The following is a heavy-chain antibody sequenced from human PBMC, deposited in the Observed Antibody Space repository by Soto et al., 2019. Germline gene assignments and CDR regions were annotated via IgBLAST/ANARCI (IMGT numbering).Heavy chain of an antibody. V-gene: IGHV4-61*01. CDR2: IFYSGST. D-gene: IGHD2-21*02. CDR1: GGSVSGGSHY. Sequence: PSETLSLTCTVSGGSVSGGSHYWSWTRQPPGKGLEWIGYIFYSGSTNYNPSLKSRLTISVDTSKNQFSLKLSSVTAADTAVYYCARYTYTYDGGVSPDCYCYGMDVWGQGTTVTVSS. CDR3: ARYTYTYDGGVSPDCYCYGMDV. J-gene: IGHJ6*02.